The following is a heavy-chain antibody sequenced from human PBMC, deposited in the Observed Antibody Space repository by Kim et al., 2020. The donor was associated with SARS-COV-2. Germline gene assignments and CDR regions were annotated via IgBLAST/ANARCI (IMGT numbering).Heavy chain of an antibody. J-gene: IGHJ5*02. CDR2: MYNTGTS. D-gene: IGHD3-10*01. V-gene: IGHV4-39*01. CDR3: ASLGFGAQFTGCFDP. CDR1: GGSITRLSYN. Sequence: SETLSLTCTVSGGSITRLSYNWGWIRQTQGEKMEWIGSMYNTGTSYYNPSLKSRVTISVNTSKNQFFRNVRLGTAAAPAGYYGASLGFGAQFTGCFDPWG.